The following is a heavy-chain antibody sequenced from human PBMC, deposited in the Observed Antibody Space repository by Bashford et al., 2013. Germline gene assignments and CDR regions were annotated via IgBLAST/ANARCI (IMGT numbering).Heavy chain of an antibody. CDR1: GYTFTTYA. D-gene: IGHD3-3*02. J-gene: IGHJ4*02. CDR3: ARGSIAFMATGYFDY. CDR2: INAGNGNT. V-gene: IGHV1-3*01. Sequence: VASVKVSCKTSGYTFTTYAMHWVRQAPGQRLEWMGWINAGNGNTKYSQKFQGRVTMTRNTSISTAYMELSSLRSEDTAVYYCARGSIAFMATGYFDYWGQGTLVTVSS.